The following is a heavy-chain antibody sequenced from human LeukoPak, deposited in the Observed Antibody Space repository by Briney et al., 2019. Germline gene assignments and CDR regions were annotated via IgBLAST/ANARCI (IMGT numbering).Heavy chain of an antibody. CDR1: GFTFSSYG. Sequence: GGSLRLSCAASGFTFSSYGMHWVRQAPGKGLEWVAVISYDGSNKYYADCVKGRFTISRDNSKNTLYLQMNSLRAEDTAVYYCAKDRAVTTFFDYWGQGTLVTVSS. V-gene: IGHV3-30*18. CDR2: ISYDGSNK. D-gene: IGHD4-17*01. J-gene: IGHJ4*02. CDR3: AKDRAVTTFFDY.